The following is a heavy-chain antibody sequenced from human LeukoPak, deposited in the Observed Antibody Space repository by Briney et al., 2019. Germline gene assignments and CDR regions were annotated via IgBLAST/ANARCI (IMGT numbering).Heavy chain of an antibody. V-gene: IGHV1-18*01. Sequence: ASVKVPCKASGYTFTSYGVSWVRQAPGQGLEWMGWISTYNGNTNYAQKFQGRVTMTTDTSTSTAYMELRSLRSDDTAIYYCARDLTIVAAGTFGYWGQGTLVTVSS. CDR3: ARDLTIVAAGTFGY. J-gene: IGHJ4*02. D-gene: IGHD6-13*01. CDR2: ISTYNGNT. CDR1: GYTFTSYG.